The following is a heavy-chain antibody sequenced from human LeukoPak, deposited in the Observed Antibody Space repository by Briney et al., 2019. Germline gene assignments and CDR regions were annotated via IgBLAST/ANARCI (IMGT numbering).Heavy chain of an antibody. J-gene: IGHJ3*02. CDR3: ARERGLGVAYAFDI. Sequence: ASVKVSCKASGYTFTGYYMHWVRQAPGQGLEWMVRINPNSGGTNYAQKFQGRVTMTRDTSISTAYMELSRLRSDDTAVYYCARERGLGVAYAFDIWGQGTMVTVSS. D-gene: IGHD3-3*01. CDR2: INPNSGGT. V-gene: IGHV1-2*06. CDR1: GYTFTGYY.